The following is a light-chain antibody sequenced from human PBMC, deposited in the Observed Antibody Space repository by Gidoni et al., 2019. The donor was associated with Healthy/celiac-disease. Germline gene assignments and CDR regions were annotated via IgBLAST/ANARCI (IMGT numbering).Light chain of an antibody. Sequence: DIQMTQSPSTLSASVGDRVTITCRASQSISSWLAWYQQKPGKAPKLLIYKASSLESGLPSRFSGSGSWTEFTLTISSLQPDDFATYYCQQYNSYSYTFGQGTKLEIK. CDR1: QSISSW. CDR3: QQYNSYSYT. CDR2: KAS. V-gene: IGKV1-5*03. J-gene: IGKJ2*01.